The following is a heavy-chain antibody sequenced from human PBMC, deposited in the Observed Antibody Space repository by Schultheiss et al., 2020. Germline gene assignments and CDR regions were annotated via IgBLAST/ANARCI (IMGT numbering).Heavy chain of an antibody. J-gene: IGHJ3*02. CDR2: IYYSGST. D-gene: IGHD3-22*01. CDR1: GGSISSYY. CDR3: ARRLFDYYDSSGYPTYAFDI. V-gene: IGHV4-59*08. Sequence: SETLSLTCTVSGGSISSYYWSWIRQPPGEGLEWIGYIYYSGSTNYNPSLKSRVTISVDTSKNQFSLKLSSVTAADTAVYYCARRLFDYYDSSGYPTYAFDIWGQGTMVTVSS.